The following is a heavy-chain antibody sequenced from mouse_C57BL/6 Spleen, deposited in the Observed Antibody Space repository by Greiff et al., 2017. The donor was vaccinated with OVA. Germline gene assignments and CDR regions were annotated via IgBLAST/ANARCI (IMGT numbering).Heavy chain of an antibody. CDR2: IWRGGST. V-gene: IGHV2-5*01. D-gene: IGHD3-2*02. CDR3: AKEDSSGYVPFAY. J-gene: IGHJ3*01. CDR1: GFSLTSYG. Sequence: VQLQESGPGLVQPSQSLSITCTVSGFSLTSYGVHWVRQSPGKGLEWLGVIWRGGSTDYNAAFMSRLSITKDNSKSQVLFKMNSLQADDTAIYDGAKEDSSGYVPFAYWGQGTLVTVSA.